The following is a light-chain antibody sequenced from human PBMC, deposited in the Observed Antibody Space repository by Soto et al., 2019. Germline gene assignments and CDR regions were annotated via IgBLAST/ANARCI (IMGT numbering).Light chain of an antibody. J-gene: IGLJ1*01. CDR3: QVWDSSSDRF. CDR2: DDS. CDR1: NIGSKS. V-gene: IGLV3-21*02. Sequence: SYELTQPPSVSVAPGQTARITCGGKNIGSKSVHWYQQKPGQAPVLVVYDDSDRPSGIPERFSGSNSGNTATLTISRVEAGDEADYYCQVWDSSSDRFFGTGTKLTVL.